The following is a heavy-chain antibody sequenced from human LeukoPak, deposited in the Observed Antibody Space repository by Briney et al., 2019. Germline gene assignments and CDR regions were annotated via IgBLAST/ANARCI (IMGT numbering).Heavy chain of an antibody. J-gene: IGHJ6*02. CDR1: GYTFTNYD. V-gene: IGHV1-8*01. CDR3: ARGRWGTSYYGMDV. D-gene: IGHD1-14*01. CDR2: MNPNSGNT. Sequence: GASVKVSCKASGYTFTNYDINWVRQATGQGLEWMGWMNPNSGNTGYAQKFLGRVTMTRNTSISTAYMELSSLRSEDTAVYYCARGRWGTSYYGMDVWGQGTTVSVSS.